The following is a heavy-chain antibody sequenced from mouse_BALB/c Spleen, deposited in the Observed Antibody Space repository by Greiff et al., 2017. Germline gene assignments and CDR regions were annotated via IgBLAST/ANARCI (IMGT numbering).Heavy chain of an antibody. J-gene: IGHJ2*01. CDR1: GFTFSSFG. CDR3: ARDYSYFDY. D-gene: IGHD2-12*01. Sequence: EVMLVESGGGLVQPGGSRKLSCAASGFTFSSFGMHWVRQAPEKGLEWVAYISSGSSTIYYADTVKGRFTISRDNPKNTLFLQMTSLRSEDTAMYYCARDYSYFDYWGQGTTLTVSS. CDR2: ISSGSSTI. V-gene: IGHV5-17*02.